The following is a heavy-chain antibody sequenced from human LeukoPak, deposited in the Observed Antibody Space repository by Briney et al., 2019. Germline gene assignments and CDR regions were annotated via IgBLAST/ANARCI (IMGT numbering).Heavy chain of an antibody. CDR1: GFTLSSYW. D-gene: IGHD6-19*01. J-gene: IGHJ4*02. V-gene: IGHV3-43D*03. CDR2: ISWDGGST. Sequence: GGSLRLSCAASGFTLSSYWMSWVRQAPGKGLEWVSLISWDGGSTYYADSVKGRFTISRDNSKNSLYLQMNSLRAEDTALYYCAKATGIAVAGTGFDYWGQGTLVTVSS. CDR3: AKATGIAVAGTGFDY.